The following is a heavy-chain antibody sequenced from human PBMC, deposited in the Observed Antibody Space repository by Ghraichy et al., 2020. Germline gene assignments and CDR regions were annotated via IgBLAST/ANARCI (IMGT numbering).Heavy chain of an antibody. D-gene: IGHD4-17*01. CDR2: IIPMFGTS. CDR1: GGTFSNYA. CDR3: ARGIGYGDYLNWFDP. V-gene: IGHV1-69*01. J-gene: IGHJ5*02. Sequence: KVSCKASGGTFSNYAISWVRQAPGQGLEWMGGIIPMFGTSKSAQKFQGRVTFTADESTSTAYMELSTLKSEDTAVYYCARGIGYGDYLNWFDPWGQGTLVTVSS.